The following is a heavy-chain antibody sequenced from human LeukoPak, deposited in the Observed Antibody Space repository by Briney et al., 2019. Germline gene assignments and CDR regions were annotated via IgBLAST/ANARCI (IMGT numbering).Heavy chain of an antibody. Sequence: GASVKVSCKASGYTFTSYGISWVRQAPGQGLEWMGWISAYNGNTNYAQKLQGRVTMTTDTSTSTAYMELRSLRSDDTAVYYCARSRVVRGVIITLDYWGQGTLVTVSS. CDR3: ARSRVVRGVIITLDY. CDR1: GYTFTSYG. V-gene: IGHV1-18*01. D-gene: IGHD3-10*01. J-gene: IGHJ4*02. CDR2: ISAYNGNT.